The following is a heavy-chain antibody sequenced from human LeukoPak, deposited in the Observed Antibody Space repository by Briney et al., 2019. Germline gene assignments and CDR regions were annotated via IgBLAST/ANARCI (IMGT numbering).Heavy chain of an antibody. D-gene: IGHD2-15*01. CDR3: AREHNYCSGGSCYSGIFDY. V-gene: IGHV3-74*01. CDR2: INSDGSST. Sequence: GGALRLSCAASGFTFSSYNMNWVRQPPAKELVWVSRINSDGSSTSYADSVKDRFAISRDNAKNTLYLQMNSLRAEDTAVYYCAREHNYCSGGSCYSGIFDYWGQGTLVTVSS. CDR1: GFTFSSYN. J-gene: IGHJ4*02.